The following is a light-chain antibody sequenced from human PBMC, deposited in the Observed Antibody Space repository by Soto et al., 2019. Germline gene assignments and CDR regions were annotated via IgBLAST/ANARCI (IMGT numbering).Light chain of an antibody. CDR3: QSYDSNDRGI. CDR1: SGSIASNY. V-gene: IGLV6-57*04. CDR2: ENF. Sequence: NLMLTQPHSVSESPGKTVTISCTRSSGSIASNYVQWYQQRPGSAPTTVISENFQRPSGVPDRFSGSIDSSSNSASLIISGLKTEDEADYYCQSYDSNDRGIFGGGTKLTVL. J-gene: IGLJ2*01.